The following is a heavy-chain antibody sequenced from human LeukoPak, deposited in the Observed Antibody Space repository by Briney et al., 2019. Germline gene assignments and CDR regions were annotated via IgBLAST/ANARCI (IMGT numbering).Heavy chain of an antibody. Sequence: GGCLRLSCAASGFTFSSYWMSWVRQAPGRGLEWVANIKQDGSEKYYVDSVKGRFTISRDNAKNSLYLQMNSLRAEDTAVYYCARVSGSSWYGAFDIWGQGTMVTVSS. V-gene: IGHV3-7*01. CDR2: IKQDGSEK. CDR3: ARVSGSSWYGAFDI. D-gene: IGHD6-13*01. CDR1: GFTFSSYW. J-gene: IGHJ3*02.